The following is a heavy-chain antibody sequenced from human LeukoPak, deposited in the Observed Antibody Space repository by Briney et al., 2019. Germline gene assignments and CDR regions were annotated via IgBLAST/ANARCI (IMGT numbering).Heavy chain of an antibody. CDR2: INSDGSWT. Sequence: GGSLRLSCAASGNYWMHWVRQVPGKGLVWVSHINSDGSWTSYADSVKGRFTISKDNAKNSLYLQMNSLRAEDTAVYYCARDGSGYDILTGYSSYYYYYGMDVWGQGTTVTVSS. CDR3: ARDGSGYDILTGYSSYYYYYGMDV. D-gene: IGHD3-9*01. V-gene: IGHV3-74*01. CDR1: GNYW. J-gene: IGHJ6*02.